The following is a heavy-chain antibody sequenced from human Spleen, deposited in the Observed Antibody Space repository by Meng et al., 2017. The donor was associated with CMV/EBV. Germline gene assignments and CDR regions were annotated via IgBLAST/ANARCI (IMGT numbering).Heavy chain of an antibody. Sequence: SGYTFTSYYISWVRQAPGQGLEWMGTIKPSGGSTSYAQKFQGRVTMTRDTSTSTVYMELSSLRSEDTAVYYCARADLWFGEPTGPDYWGQGTLVTVSS. CDR2: IKPSGGST. D-gene: IGHD3-10*01. CDR3: ARADLWFGEPTGPDY. J-gene: IGHJ4*02. V-gene: IGHV1-46*01. CDR1: GYTFTSYY.